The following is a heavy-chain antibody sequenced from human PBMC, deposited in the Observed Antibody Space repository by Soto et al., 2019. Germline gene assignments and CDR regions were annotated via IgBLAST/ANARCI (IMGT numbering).Heavy chain of an antibody. J-gene: IGHJ6*02. CDR3: ARDYYDSSGYSDYYYYGMDV. D-gene: IGHD3-22*01. V-gene: IGHV4-30-4*01. CDR2: IYYSGST. CDR1: GGSISSGDYY. Sequence: PSETLSLTCTVSGGSISSGDYYWSWIRQPPGKGLEWIGYIYYSGSTYYNPSLKSRVTISVVTSKNQFSLKLSSVIAADTAVYYCARDYYDSSGYSDYYYYGMDVWGQGTTVTVSS.